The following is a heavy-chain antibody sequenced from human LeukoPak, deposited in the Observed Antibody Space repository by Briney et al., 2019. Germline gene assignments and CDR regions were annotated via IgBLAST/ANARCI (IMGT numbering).Heavy chain of an antibody. Sequence: SETLSLTCAVSGYSISSGYYWGRIRQPPGRGLEWIGSIYHSGSTYYNPSLKSRVTISVGTSKNQFSLKLSSVTAADTAVYYCARADYGDFFDYWGQGTLVTVSS. CDR3: ARADYGDFFDY. CDR2: IYHSGST. J-gene: IGHJ4*02. CDR1: GYSISSGYY. D-gene: IGHD4-17*01. V-gene: IGHV4-38-2*01.